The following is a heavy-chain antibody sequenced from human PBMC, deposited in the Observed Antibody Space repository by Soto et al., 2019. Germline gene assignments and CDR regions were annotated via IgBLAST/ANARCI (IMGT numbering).Heavy chain of an antibody. D-gene: IGHD2-21*02. Sequence: QVQLVQSGAEVKKPGSSVRVSCRSSGDTFSSYIVNWLRLAPGRGLEWMGRVIPVLTTTDYAQNFRGRVTTTADRSTSSVYLDVTSLRSDDTAVYYCARRRYCGYDCYHKHYYGMDVWGQGSLVTVAS. V-gene: IGHV1-69*08. J-gene: IGHJ6*02. CDR3: ARRRYCGYDCYHKHYYGMDV. CDR2: VIPVLTTT. CDR1: GDTFSSYI.